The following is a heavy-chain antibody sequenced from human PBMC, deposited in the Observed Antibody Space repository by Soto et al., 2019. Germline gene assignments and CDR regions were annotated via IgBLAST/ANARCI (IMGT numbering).Heavy chain of an antibody. CDR3: ARVGRSRYNWYYFDY. V-gene: IGHV4-31*03. D-gene: IGHD1-20*01. Sequence: SETLSLTCTASGGSISTENYYWSWVRQHPGKALEWIGYIYHSGRTFYNPSLKSRSTISVDTSKNQFTLNLISVTAADTAVYYCARVGRSRYNWYYFDYWGQGTLVTSPQ. J-gene: IGHJ4*02. CDR1: GGSISTENYY. CDR2: IYHSGRT.